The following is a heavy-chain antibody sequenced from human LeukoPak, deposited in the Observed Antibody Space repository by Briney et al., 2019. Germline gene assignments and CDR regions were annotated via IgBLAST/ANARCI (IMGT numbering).Heavy chain of an antibody. J-gene: IGHJ6*03. CDR3: AKEGSGYDRGYYYYYMDV. V-gene: IGHV3-23*01. CDR1: GFTVSGDY. Sequence: GGSLRLSCAVSGFTVSGDYMSWVRQAPGKGLEWVSAISGSDNNTYYADSVKGRFTISRDNSKNTLYLHTNSLRAEDTAIYYCAKEGSGYDRGYYYYYMDVWGKGTTVTVSS. D-gene: IGHD5-12*01. CDR2: ISGSDNNT.